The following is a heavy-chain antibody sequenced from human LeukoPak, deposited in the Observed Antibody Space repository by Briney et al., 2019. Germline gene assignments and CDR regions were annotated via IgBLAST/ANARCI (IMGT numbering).Heavy chain of an antibody. Sequence: PGGSLRLSCAASGFTFDDYGMSWVRQAPGKGLVWVSGINWNGGSTGYADSVKGRFTISRDNAKNSLYLQMNSLRAEDTALYYCARVGDGYNPIFFFDYWGQGTLVTVSS. D-gene: IGHD5-24*01. V-gene: IGHV3-20*04. CDR3: ARVGDGYNPIFFFDY. CDR2: INWNGGST. CDR1: GFTFDDYG. J-gene: IGHJ4*02.